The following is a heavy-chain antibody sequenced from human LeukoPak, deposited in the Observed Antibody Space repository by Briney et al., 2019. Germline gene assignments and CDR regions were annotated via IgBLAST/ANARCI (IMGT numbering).Heavy chain of an antibody. CDR2: IYPGDSDT. CDR1: GYSFTSYR. Sequence: KAGESLKISCKGSGYSFTSYRIGWVRQMPGKGLEWMGIIYPGDSDTRYSPSFQGQVTISADKSNSTAYLQWSSLKASDTAMYYCARHYPGGDYFIDYWGQGTLVTVSS. CDR3: ARHYPGGDYFIDY. D-gene: IGHD4-17*01. J-gene: IGHJ4*02. V-gene: IGHV5-51*01.